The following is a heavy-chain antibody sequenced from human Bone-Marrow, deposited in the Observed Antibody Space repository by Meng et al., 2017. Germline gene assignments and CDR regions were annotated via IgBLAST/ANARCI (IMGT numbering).Heavy chain of an antibody. J-gene: IGHJ6*02. CDR3: AKYTNSSRRCAMDV. Sequence: GESLKISCAASGFTFGSYAMIWVRQAPGKGLEWVSSISSGGNNIYYADSVKGRFTISRDNSKNTLYLQMNSLGVEDTAIYYCAKYTNSSRRCAMDVWGQGTTVTVSS. D-gene: IGHD6-6*01. CDR2: ISSGGNNI. V-gene: IGHV3-23*01. CDR1: GFTFGSYA.